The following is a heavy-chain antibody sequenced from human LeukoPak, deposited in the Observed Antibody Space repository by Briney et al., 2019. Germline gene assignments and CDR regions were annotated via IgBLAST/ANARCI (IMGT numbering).Heavy chain of an antibody. CDR1: GFTFSSYA. CDR2: VGSSGITI. J-gene: IGHJ4*02. D-gene: IGHD2-21*01. Sequence: GGSLRLSCAASGFTFSSYAMNWVRQAPGKGLEWVSYVGSSGITIFYADSVKGRFSISRDNSKNTLFLQMNSLTAEDTAVYYCATDNLVSWGQGTLVTVSS. V-gene: IGHV3-48*03. CDR3: ATDNLVS.